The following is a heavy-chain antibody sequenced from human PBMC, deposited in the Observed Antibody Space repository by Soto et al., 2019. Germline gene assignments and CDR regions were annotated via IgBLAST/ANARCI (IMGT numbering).Heavy chain of an antibody. CDR2: IHDSGST. CDR1: GGSISGFY. J-gene: IGHJ5*02. D-gene: IGHD3-3*01. Sequence: KPWETLSLTCSVSGGSISGFYWTWIRQPPGKGLEWIGYIHDSGSTNYNPALESRVSISVDTSKNELSLKLSSVTAADTAMYYCAWVGRDSWSGFPTNNWLDPWGQGTLVTVSS. V-gene: IGHV4-59*03. CDR3: AWVGRDSWSGFPTNNWLDP.